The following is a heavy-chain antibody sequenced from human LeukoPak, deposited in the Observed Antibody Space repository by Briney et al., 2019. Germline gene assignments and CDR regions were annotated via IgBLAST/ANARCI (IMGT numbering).Heavy chain of an antibody. J-gene: IGHJ5*02. Sequence: TSETLSLTCTVSGGSISSYYWSWIRQPAGKGLEWIGRIYTSGTTDYNPSLKSRVTMPVDTSKNEFSLKVTSVTAADTAMYYCARVVRGAVTSNCFDPWGQGTLVTVSS. D-gene: IGHD4-17*01. CDR1: GGSISSYY. CDR2: IYTSGTT. V-gene: IGHV4-4*07. CDR3: ARVVRGAVTSNCFDP.